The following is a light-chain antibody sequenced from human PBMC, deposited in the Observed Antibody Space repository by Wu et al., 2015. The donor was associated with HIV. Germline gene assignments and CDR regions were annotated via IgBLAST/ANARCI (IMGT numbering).Light chain of an antibody. J-gene: IGKJ2*03. CDR2: GAS. Sequence: EIVLTQPPGTLSLSPGERATLSCRASQSVNNNYLAWYQQKSGQAPRLLIYGASTRATGIPDKFSGSGSGTDFTLIISRLEPEDFALYYCQQYGSSPKSFGQGTKLEIK. CDR3: QQYGSSPKS. CDR1: QSVNNNY. V-gene: IGKV3-20*01.